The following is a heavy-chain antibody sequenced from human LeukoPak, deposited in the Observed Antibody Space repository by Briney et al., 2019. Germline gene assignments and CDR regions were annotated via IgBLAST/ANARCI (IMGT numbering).Heavy chain of an antibody. D-gene: IGHD3-22*01. Sequence: GGSLRLSCAASGFIFNNYWMHWVRQAPGKGLVWVSRINSDGSSRNYADSVKGRFTISRDNAKNTLYLQMNSLRAEDTAVYYCAKAMSTDHYDSRGFYRVDFDSWGQGTLVTVSS. CDR2: INSDGSSR. CDR3: AKAMSTDHYDSRGFYRVDFDS. CDR1: GFIFNNYW. J-gene: IGHJ4*02. V-gene: IGHV3-74*01.